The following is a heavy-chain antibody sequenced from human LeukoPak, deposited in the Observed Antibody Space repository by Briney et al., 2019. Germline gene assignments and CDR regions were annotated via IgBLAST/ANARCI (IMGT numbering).Heavy chain of an antibody. CDR2: ISAYNGDT. CDR3: ARRGGKNYGYYLLYYYYMDV. V-gene: IGHV1-18*01. Sequence: GASVKVSCKASGYTFSSYGISWVRQAPGQGLEWMGWISAYNGDTHYAQKFQGRVTMTTDTSTSTAYIDLRSLRSDDTAMYYCARRGGKNYGYYLLYYYYMDVWGKGTTVTVSS. CDR1: GYTFSSYG. D-gene: IGHD4-17*01. J-gene: IGHJ6*03.